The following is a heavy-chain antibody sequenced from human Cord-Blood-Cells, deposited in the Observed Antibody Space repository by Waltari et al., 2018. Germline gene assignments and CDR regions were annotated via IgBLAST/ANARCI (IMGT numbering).Heavy chain of an antibody. D-gene: IGHD6-13*01. CDR3: PKGQFSSSWYGDY. J-gene: IGHJ4*02. Sequence: GKGLEWVPAISGRGGSTYYADSVKGRFTISRDNSKNTLYLQMNSLSAEDTAVYYCPKGQFSSSWYGDYWGQGTLVTVPS. CDR2: ISGRGGST. V-gene: IGHV3-23*01.